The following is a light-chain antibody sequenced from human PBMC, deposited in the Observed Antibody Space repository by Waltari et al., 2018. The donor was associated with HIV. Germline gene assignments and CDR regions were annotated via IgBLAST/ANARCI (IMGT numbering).Light chain of an antibody. CDR1: SPTIGSIS. CDR3: ATWDDSLNGVL. J-gene: IGLJ2*01. CDR2: TDT. V-gene: IGLV1-47*01. Sequence: SVLSQPPSVSGTPGQKVTITCPGCSPTIGSISVFWYQQLPGAAPKLLIYTDTQRPSGVPDRFSGSKSGTSASLAISGLRSEDEAVYSCATWDDSLNGVLFGGGTNLNVL.